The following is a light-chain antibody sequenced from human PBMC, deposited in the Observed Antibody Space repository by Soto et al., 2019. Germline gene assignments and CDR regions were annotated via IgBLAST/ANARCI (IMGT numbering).Light chain of an antibody. CDR2: KAS. Sequence: DIQMTQSPSTLSAFVGDRVTITCRASQSINSWLAWYQQKPGKAPNLLIYKASNLESGAPSRFSGSGSGTEFTLTISSLQPDDFATYYCQQYHRSPFTFGGGTKVEIK. CDR1: QSINSW. J-gene: IGKJ4*01. V-gene: IGKV1-5*03. CDR3: QQYHRSPFT.